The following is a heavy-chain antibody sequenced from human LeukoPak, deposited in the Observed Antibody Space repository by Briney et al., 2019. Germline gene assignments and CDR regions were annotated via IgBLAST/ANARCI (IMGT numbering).Heavy chain of an antibody. CDR2: ISYDGSNK. Sequence: GGSLRLSCAASGFTFSNFGMYWVRHAPGKGLEAVAVISYDGSNKYYADSVKGRFTISRDNSKNTLYPQMNSVRGEDTAVYYCAKGIVTGYPALDYWGQGTLVSVSS. J-gene: IGHJ4*02. D-gene: IGHD3-9*01. CDR3: AKGIVTGYPALDY. CDR1: GFTFSNFG. V-gene: IGHV3-30*18.